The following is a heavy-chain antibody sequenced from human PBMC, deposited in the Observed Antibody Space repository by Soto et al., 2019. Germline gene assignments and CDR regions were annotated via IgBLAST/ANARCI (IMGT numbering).Heavy chain of an antibody. Sequence: GESLKISCKGSGYSFTSYWISWVRQMPGKGLEWMGRIDPSDSYTNYSPSFQGHVTISADKSISTAYLQWSSLKASDTAMYYCARGPYYDFWSPTQFDPWGQGTLVTVSS. CDR3: ARGPYYDFWSPTQFDP. CDR1: GYSFTSYW. J-gene: IGHJ5*02. V-gene: IGHV5-10-1*01. D-gene: IGHD3-3*01. CDR2: IDPSDSYT.